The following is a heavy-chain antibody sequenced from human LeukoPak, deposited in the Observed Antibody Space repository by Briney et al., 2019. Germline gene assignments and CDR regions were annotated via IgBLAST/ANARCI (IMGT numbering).Heavy chain of an antibody. CDR1: GGTFSSYA. Sequence: SVKVSCKASGGTFSSYAINWVRQAPGQGLEWMGGIIPIFGTANYAQKFQGRVTITADESTSTAYMGLSSLRSEDTAVYYCAREGGSGSMDYWGQGTLVTVSS. CDR2: IIPIFGTA. D-gene: IGHD3-22*01. V-gene: IGHV1-69*01. J-gene: IGHJ4*02. CDR3: AREGGSGSMDY.